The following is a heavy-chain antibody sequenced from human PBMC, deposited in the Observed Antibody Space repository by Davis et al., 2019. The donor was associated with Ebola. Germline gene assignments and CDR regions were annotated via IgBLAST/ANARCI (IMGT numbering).Heavy chain of an antibody. Sequence: SETLSLTCDLYGGSSTFYYWSWIRQPPGKGPEWIGEINHNANTKHNPSLKSRVTMSVDPSKNRVSLKLTSVTAADTAVYYCATGASTSTSYYLYVWGQGTLVTVSS. J-gene: IGHJ4*02. V-gene: IGHV4-34*01. D-gene: IGHD2-2*01. CDR3: ATGASTSTSYYLYV. CDR2: INHNANT. CDR1: GGSSTFYY.